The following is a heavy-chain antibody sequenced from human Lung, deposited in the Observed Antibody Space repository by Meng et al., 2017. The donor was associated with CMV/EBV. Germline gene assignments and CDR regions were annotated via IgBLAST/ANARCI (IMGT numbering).Heavy chain of an antibody. CDR2: VSDGGDYV. V-gene: IGHV3-21*01. Sequence: GESLKISCAASGFSFNTYTLNWVRQAPGKGLEWVSSVSDGGDYVYYADSVKGRFTISRDNARNSLFLQMNSLRAEDTAVYYCARDLGYCSRTSCYMFYFEDWGPGTXVTVSS. J-gene: IGHJ4*02. CDR1: GFSFNTYT. D-gene: IGHD2-2*02. CDR3: ARDLGYCSRTSCYMFYFED.